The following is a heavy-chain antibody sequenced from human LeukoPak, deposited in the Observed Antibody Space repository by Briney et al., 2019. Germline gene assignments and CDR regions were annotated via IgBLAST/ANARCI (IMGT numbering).Heavy chain of an antibody. V-gene: IGHV3-20*04. Sequence: GRSLRLSCAASGFTFDDYGMSWVRQAPGKGLEWVSGINWNGGSTGYADSVKGRFTISRDNAKNSLYLQMNSLRAEDTALYYCASSGLLVRAFDIWGQGTMVTVSS. D-gene: IGHD2-8*02. CDR1: GFTFDDYG. CDR3: ASSGLLVRAFDI. J-gene: IGHJ3*02. CDR2: INWNGGST.